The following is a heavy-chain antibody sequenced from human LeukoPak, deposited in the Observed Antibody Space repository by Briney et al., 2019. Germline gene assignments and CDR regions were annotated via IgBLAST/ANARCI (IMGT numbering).Heavy chain of an antibody. D-gene: IGHD2-21*02. J-gene: IGHJ4*02. CDR1: GATFSIYA. Sequence: SVKVSCKASGATFSIYAISWVRQAPGQGLEWMGRIIPIFGTANYAQKFQGRVTITTDESTSTAYMELSSLRSEDTAVYYCARDMAYCGGDCYHFDYWGQGNLVTVSS. V-gene: IGHV1-69*05. CDR2: IIPIFGTA. CDR3: ARDMAYCGGDCYHFDY.